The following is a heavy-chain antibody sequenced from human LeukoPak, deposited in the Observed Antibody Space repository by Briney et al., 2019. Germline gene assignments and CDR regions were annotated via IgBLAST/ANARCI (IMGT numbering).Heavy chain of an antibody. V-gene: IGHV3-48*03. D-gene: IGHD3-10*02. CDR1: GFTFSSYE. J-gene: IGHJ6*04. CDR2: ISSSGSTI. Sequence: PGGSLRLSCAASGFTFSSYEVNWVRQAPGKGLEWVSYISSSGSTIYYADSVKGRFTISRDNVKNSLYLQMNSLRAEDTAVYYCAELGITMIGGVWGKGTTVTISS. CDR3: AELGITMIGGV.